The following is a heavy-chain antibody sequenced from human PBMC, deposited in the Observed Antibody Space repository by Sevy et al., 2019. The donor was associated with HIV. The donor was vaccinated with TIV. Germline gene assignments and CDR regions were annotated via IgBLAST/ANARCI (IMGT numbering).Heavy chain of an antibody. Sequence: GESLKISCKGSGYSFTSYWIGWVRQMPGKGLEWMGSIYPGDSDTRYSPSFQGQVTTSADKSIRTAYLQWISLKASDTAMYYCARHPGGSSGWYGPFDYWGQGTLVTVSS. J-gene: IGHJ4*02. CDR2: IYPGDSDT. V-gene: IGHV5-51*01. CDR1: GYSFTSYW. D-gene: IGHD6-19*01. CDR3: ARHPGGSSGWYGPFDY.